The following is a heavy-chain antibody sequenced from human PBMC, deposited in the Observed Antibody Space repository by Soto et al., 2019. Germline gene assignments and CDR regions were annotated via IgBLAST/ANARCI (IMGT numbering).Heavy chain of an antibody. D-gene: IGHD6-13*01. CDR1: GGSFSGYY. Sequence: QVQLQQWGAGLLKPSETLSLTCAVYGGSFSGYYWSWIRQPPGKGLEWIGEINHSGSTNYNPSLHRLVTISVDKTKNQFSLKRSSVTAADTAVYYCARSGSVYSCSWYRLRWFDPWGQGTLVTVSS. CDR3: ARSGSVYSCSWYRLRWFDP. V-gene: IGHV4-34*01. CDR2: INHSGST. J-gene: IGHJ5*02.